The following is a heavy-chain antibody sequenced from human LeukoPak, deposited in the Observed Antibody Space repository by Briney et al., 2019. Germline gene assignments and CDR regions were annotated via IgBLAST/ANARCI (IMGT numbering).Heavy chain of an antibody. Sequence: PGGSLRLSCTASGSTFSTYPMTWVRQAPGQGLEWVSAISGNSVTIYYADSVKGRFTISRDNSKNTLYLQMYSLRAEDTAVYYCAKECDYSPGHKFDLWGQGTLVTVSS. CDR2: ISGNSVTI. D-gene: IGHD3-10*01. J-gene: IGHJ4*02. CDR3: AKECDYSPGHKFDL. V-gene: IGHV3-23*01. CDR1: GSTFSTYP.